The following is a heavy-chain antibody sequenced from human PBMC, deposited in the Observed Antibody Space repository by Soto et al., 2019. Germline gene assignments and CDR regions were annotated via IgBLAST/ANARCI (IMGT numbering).Heavy chain of an antibody. CDR2: IYYSVTT. D-gene: IGHD4-17*01. J-gene: IGHJ2*01. Sequence: SETLSLTCTVSGASISSYYWSWIRQAPGRGLEWIGYIYYSVTTNYNPSLRSRVTISVVDTSKTQFSLELSSVTAADSAVYYCAGMTTGFHYFDFWGRGTLVTVSS. CDR1: GASISSYY. V-gene: IGHV4-59*01. CDR3: AGMTTGFHYFDF.